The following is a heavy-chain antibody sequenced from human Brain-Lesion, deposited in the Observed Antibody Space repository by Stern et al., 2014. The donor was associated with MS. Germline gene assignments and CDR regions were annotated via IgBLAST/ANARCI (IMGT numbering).Heavy chain of an antibody. V-gene: IGHV4-4*02. CDR3: ARFPASRPHVFDS. Sequence: VQLVESGPGLVKPSGTLSLTCAVSGGSISSSNWWSWVRQSPGKGLEWIGESDHSGSTIYNPPLKGRVPVSVDKPKTRFSLTLSSVTAADTAVYFCARFPASRPHVFDSWGQGTLVTVSS. CDR1: GGSISSSNW. J-gene: IGHJ4*02. CDR2: SDHSGST. D-gene: IGHD6-13*01.